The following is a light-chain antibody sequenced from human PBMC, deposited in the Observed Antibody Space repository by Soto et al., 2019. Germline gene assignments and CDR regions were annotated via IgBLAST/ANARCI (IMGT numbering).Light chain of an antibody. Sequence: QLVLTQSHSASASLGASVKLTCTLSSGHSSYAIAWHQQQPEKGPRYLMKLNSDGSHSKGDGIPDRFSGSSSGAERYLTISSLQSEDEADYYCQTWGTGTPYVFGTGTKLTVL. CDR3: QTWGTGTPYV. V-gene: IGLV4-69*01. CDR2: LNSDGSH. J-gene: IGLJ1*01. CDR1: SGHSSYA.